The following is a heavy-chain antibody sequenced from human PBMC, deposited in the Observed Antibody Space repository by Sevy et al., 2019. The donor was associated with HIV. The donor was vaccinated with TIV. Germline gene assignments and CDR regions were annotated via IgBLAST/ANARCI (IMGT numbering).Heavy chain of an antibody. Sequence: APVKVSCKASGGTFSSYAISWVRQAPGQGLEWMGGIIPIFGTANYAQKFQGRVTITADKSTSTAYMELSSLRSEDTAVYYCARQSLRVPYYFDYWGQGTLVTVSS. CDR1: GGTFSSYA. V-gene: IGHV1-69*06. CDR3: ARQSLRVPYYFDY. D-gene: IGHD3-3*01. CDR2: IIPIFGTA. J-gene: IGHJ4*02.